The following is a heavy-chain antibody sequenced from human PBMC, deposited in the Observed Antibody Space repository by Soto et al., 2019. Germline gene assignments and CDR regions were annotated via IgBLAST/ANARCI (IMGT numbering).Heavy chain of an antibody. Sequence: ASVKASCKASGYTFTSYGISWVRQAPGQGLEWMGWISAYNGNTNYAQKLQGRVTMTTDTSTSTAYMELRSLRSDDKAVYYCVVAAQPYYFDYWGQGTLVTVSS. CDR3: VVAAQPYYFDY. CDR1: GYTFTSYG. V-gene: IGHV1-18*01. D-gene: IGHD2-15*01. CDR2: ISAYNGNT. J-gene: IGHJ4*02.